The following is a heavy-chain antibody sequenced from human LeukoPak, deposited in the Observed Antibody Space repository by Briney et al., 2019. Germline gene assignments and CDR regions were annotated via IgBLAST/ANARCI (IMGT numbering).Heavy chain of an antibody. V-gene: IGHV5-51*01. J-gene: IGHJ4*02. CDR1: GYSFTTYW. D-gene: IGHD2-8*01. Sequence: GESLKISCKGSGYSFTTYWIAWVRQMPGKGLEWMGIIYPGDFDTRYSPSFQGQVTISADKSISTAYLQWSSLKASDTAMYYCARHNGVLIGNFDYWGQGTLVTVSS. CDR3: ARHNGVLIGNFDY. CDR2: IYPGDFDT.